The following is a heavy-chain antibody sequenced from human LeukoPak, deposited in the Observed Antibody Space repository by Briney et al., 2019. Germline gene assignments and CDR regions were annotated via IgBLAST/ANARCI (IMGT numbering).Heavy chain of an antibody. Sequence: GGSLRLSCAASGFTFSSYAMSLVRQAPGKGLEWVSAISGSGGSTYYADSVKGRFTISRDNSKNTLYLQMNSLRAEDTAVYYCAKVARYSSTSLESYYFDYWGQGTLVTVSS. CDR1: GFTFSSYA. CDR3: AKVARYSSTSLESYYFDY. J-gene: IGHJ4*02. CDR2: ISGSGGST. D-gene: IGHD6-13*01. V-gene: IGHV3-23*01.